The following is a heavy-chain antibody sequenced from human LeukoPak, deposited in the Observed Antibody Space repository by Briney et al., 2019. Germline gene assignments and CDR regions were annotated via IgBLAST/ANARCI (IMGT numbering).Heavy chain of an antibody. CDR2: IWYDGSNK. J-gene: IGHJ4*02. Sequence: GGSLRLSRASSRFTLSIYGMHWVSQAPGRGPEWVAVIWYDGSNKYYADSVKGRFTISRDNSKNTLYLQMNSLRAEDTAVYYCARASGSYDYWGQGTLVTVSS. CDR3: ARASGSYDY. V-gene: IGHV3-33*01. D-gene: IGHD1-26*01. CDR1: RFTLSIYG.